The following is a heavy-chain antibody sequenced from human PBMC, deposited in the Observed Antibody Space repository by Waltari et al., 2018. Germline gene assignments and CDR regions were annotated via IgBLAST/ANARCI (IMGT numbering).Heavy chain of an antibody. CDR2: ISSSSSYI. J-gene: IGHJ6*02. D-gene: IGHD3-3*01. V-gene: IGHV3-21*01. CDR3: ARDWERLRFLEWLANYYYGMDV. Sequence: EVQLVESGGGLVKPGGSLRLSCAASGFTFSSYSMNWVRQAPGKGLEWVSSISSSSSYIYYADSVKGRFTISRDNAKNSLYLQMNSLRAEDTAVYYCARDWERLRFLEWLANYYYGMDVWGQGTTVTVSS. CDR1: GFTFSSYS.